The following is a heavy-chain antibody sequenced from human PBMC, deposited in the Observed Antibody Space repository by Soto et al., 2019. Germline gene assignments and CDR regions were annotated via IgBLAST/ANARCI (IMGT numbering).Heavy chain of an antibody. D-gene: IGHD2-2*01. V-gene: IGHV3-23*01. CDR3: ARGGQYQQPYQFDF. CDR2: LTGNGGTT. Sequence: EVKLWESGGGLVLPGGSLRLSCEASGFTFSTFGMSWVRQAPGKGLEWVSGLTGNGGTTYYADSVKGRFTISRDNSKNTLSLNRISLRVDDTAVYYCARGGQYQQPYQFDFWGQGTLVTVSS. CDR1: GFTFSTFG. J-gene: IGHJ4*02.